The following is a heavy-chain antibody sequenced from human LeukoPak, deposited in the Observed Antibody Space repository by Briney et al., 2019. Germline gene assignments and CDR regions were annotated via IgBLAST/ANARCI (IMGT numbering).Heavy chain of an antibody. Sequence: PGGSLRLSCAASGFTFSSYSMNWARRAPGKGLEWISYIISTGSTTYYADSVKGRFTISRDNANNSLSLQMSSLRAEDTAVYYCATGFWGYCSRNSCPLDNWGQGTLVTVAS. D-gene: IGHD2-2*01. CDR2: IISTGSTT. J-gene: IGHJ4*02. CDR1: GFTFSSYS. V-gene: IGHV3-48*01. CDR3: ATGFWGYCSRNSCPLDN.